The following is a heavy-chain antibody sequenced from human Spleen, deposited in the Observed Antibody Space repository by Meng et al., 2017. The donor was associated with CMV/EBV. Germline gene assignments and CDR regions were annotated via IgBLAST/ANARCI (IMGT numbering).Heavy chain of an antibody. Sequence: GESLKISCAASGFTFSSYAMNWVRQTPGKGLEWVSGINWNGDNTHYADSVKGRFTIFRDNAKNSLYLQMNSLRAEDTAFYYCVRVGLAFDYWGQGTLVTVSS. J-gene: IGHJ4*02. CDR3: VRVGLAFDY. D-gene: IGHD6-19*01. V-gene: IGHV3-20*04. CDR1: GFTFSSYA. CDR2: INWNGDNT.